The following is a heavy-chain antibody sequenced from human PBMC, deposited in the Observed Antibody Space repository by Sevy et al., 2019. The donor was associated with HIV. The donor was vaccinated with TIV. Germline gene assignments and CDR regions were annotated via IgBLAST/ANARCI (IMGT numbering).Heavy chain of an antibody. Sequence: GESLKISCKGSGYSFTSYWIGWVRQMPGKGLEWMGIIYPGDSDTRYSPSFQGQVTISADKSISTAYLQWSSLKASDTAMYYCARQEGEWEPGLPTRSALNDAFDIWGQGTMVTVSS. J-gene: IGHJ3*02. CDR3: ARQEGEWEPGLPTRSALNDAFDI. D-gene: IGHD1-26*01. V-gene: IGHV5-51*01. CDR2: IYPGDSDT. CDR1: GYSFTSYW.